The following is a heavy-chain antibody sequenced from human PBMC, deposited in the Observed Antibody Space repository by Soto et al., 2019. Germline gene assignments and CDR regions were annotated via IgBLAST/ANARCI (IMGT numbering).Heavy chain of an antibody. CDR3: ARYFAGSGWYLDY. CDR1: GGSFSGYY. V-gene: IGHV4-34*01. J-gene: IGHJ4*02. CDR2: INHSGST. D-gene: IGHD6-19*01. Sequence: QVQLQQWGAGLLKPSETLSLTCAVYGGSFSGYYWSWIRQPPGKGLEWIGEINHSGSTNYNPSLKSRVTISVDTSKNQFALKLSSVTAADTAVYYWARYFAGSGWYLDYWGQGTLVTVSS.